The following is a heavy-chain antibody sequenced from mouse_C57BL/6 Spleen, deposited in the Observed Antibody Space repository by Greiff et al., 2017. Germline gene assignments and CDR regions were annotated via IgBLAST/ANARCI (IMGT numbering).Heavy chain of an antibody. CDR1: GFTFSSYG. Sequence: EVKLMESGGDLVKPGGSLKLSCAASGFTFSSYGMSWVRQTPDKRLEWVATISSGGSYTYYPDSVKGRFTISRDNAKNTLYLQMSSLKSEDTAMYYCASPYYDYDEAWFAYWGQGTLVTVSA. CDR3: ASPYYDYDEAWFAY. J-gene: IGHJ3*01. CDR2: ISSGGSYT. D-gene: IGHD2-4*01. V-gene: IGHV5-6*01.